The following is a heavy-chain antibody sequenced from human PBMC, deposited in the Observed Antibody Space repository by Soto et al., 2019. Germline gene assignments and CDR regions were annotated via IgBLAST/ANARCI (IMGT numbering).Heavy chain of an antibody. V-gene: IGHV4-34*01. D-gene: IGHD2-2*01. CDR1: GGSFSGYY. J-gene: IGHJ6*02. Sequence: SETLSLTCAVYGGSFSGYYWSWIRQPPGKGLEWIGEINHSGSTNYNPSLKSRVTISVDTSKNQFSLKLSSVTAADTAVYYCARGRYCSSTSCYLDYYYYHGMDVWGQGTTVTVS. CDR3: ARGRYCSSTSCYLDYYYYHGMDV. CDR2: INHSGST.